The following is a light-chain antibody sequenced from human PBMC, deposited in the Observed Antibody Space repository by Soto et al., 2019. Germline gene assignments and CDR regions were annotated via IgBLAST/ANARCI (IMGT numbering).Light chain of an antibody. J-gene: IGKJ1*01. CDR3: QVYGSSPKT. Sequence: IVLTQSPGTLSLSPGEGATLSCRSSQSFNSGYLAWYQQKPGQAPRLLMYGVSTRDTGIPDRFSGSGAGTDFTLTISRLEPGDFAVYYCQVYGSSPKTFGQGTKV. CDR2: GVS. V-gene: IGKV3-20*01. CDR1: QSFNSGY.